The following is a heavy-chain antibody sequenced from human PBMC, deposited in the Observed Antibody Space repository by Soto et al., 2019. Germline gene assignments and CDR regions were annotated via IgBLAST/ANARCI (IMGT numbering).Heavy chain of an antibody. CDR2: ISAYNGNT. V-gene: IGHV1-18*01. CDR1: GYTFTSYG. Sequence: QVQLVQSGAEVKKPGASVKVSCKASGYTFTSYGISWVRQAPGQGLEWMGWISAYNGNTNYAQKLQGRVTMTTDTSTSTAYMDRRRLRPDDTAVYYCARDYGGPQRGYGGSYPPPAPFDYWGQGTLVTVSS. J-gene: IGHJ4*02. CDR3: ARDYGGPQRGYGGSYPPPAPFDY. D-gene: IGHD1-26*01.